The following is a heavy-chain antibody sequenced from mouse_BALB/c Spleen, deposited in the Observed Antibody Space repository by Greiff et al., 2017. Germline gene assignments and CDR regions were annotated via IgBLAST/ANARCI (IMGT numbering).Heavy chain of an antibody. CDR1: GFTFSSYY. V-gene: IGHV5-6-2*01. Sequence: EVKLVESGGGLVKLGGSLKLSCAASGFTFSSYYMSWVRQTPEKRLELVAAINSNGGSTYYPDTVKGGITISRDNAQNTLYLQMSSLKSEDTALYYCARRPGSSFQSWFAYWGQGTLVTVSA. J-gene: IGHJ3*01. CDR3: ARRPGSSFQSWFAY. D-gene: IGHD1-1*01. CDR2: INSNGGST.